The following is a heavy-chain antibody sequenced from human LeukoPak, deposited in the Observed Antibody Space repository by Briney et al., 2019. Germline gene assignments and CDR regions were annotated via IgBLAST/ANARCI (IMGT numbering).Heavy chain of an antibody. D-gene: IGHD2/OR15-2a*01. CDR1: GGSFSGYY. CDR3: ATSPPPYFDAFDI. J-gene: IGHJ3*02. Sequence: SETLSLTCAVYGGSFSGYYWSWIRQPPGKGLEWIGEINHSGSANYNPSLKSRVTISVDTSKNQFSLKLSSVTAADTAGYYCATSPPPYFDAFDIWGQGTMVTVSS. CDR2: INHSGSA. V-gene: IGHV4-34*01.